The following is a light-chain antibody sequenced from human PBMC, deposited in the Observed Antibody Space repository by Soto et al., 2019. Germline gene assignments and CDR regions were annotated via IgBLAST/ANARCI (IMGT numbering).Light chain of an antibody. CDR1: QSVGRNY. CDR3: HQYASSPLT. CDR2: DAS. Sequence: EIVLTQSPGTLSLSPGERATLSCRASQSVGRNYLAWYQQKPGQAPRLLIYDASKKATGIPDSFSGSGSGTDFTLTISRLEPEDFAVYYCHQYASSPLTFGQGTKV. J-gene: IGKJ1*01. V-gene: IGKV3-20*01.